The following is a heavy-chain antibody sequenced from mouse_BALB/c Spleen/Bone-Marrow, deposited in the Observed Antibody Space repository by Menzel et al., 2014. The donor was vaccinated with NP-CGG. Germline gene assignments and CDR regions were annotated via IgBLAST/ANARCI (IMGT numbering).Heavy chain of an antibody. CDR2: IWSDGST. CDR1: GFSLTSYG. V-gene: IGHV2-6*02. J-gene: IGHJ3*01. D-gene: IGHD2-4*01. Sequence: QVQLQQSGPGLVAPSQSLSITCTVSGFSLTSYGVHWVRRPPGKGLEWLVVIWSDGSTTYNSALKSGLSISKDNSKSQVFLKMNSLQTDDTAMYYCARNGGDYGIAYWGQGTLVTVSA. CDR3: ARNGGDYGIAY.